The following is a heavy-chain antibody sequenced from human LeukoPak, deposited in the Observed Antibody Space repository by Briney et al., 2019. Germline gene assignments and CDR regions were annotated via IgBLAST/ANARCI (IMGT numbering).Heavy chain of an antibody. Sequence: ASVKVSCKASGYTFTSYGISWVRQAPGQGLEWMGWISAYNGNTNYAQKLQGRVTMTTDISTSTAYMELRSLRSDDTAVYYCARVRDLEFGDYLKFDPWGQGTLVTVSS. CDR2: ISAYNGNT. CDR3: ARVRDLEFGDYLKFDP. V-gene: IGHV1-18*01. D-gene: IGHD4-17*01. CDR1: GYTFTSYG. J-gene: IGHJ5*02.